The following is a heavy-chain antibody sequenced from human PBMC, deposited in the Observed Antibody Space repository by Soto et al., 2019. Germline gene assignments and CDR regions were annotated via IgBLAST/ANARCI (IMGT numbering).Heavy chain of an antibody. J-gene: IGHJ5*02. CDR1: GFTFSSYG. Sequence: GSLRLSCAASGFTFSSYGMHWVRQAPGKGLEWVAVIWYDGSNKYYADSVKGRFTISRDNSKNTLYLQMNSLRAEDTAVYYCAREGREYCSSTSCSNWFDPWGQGTLVTVSS. CDR3: AREGREYCSSTSCSNWFDP. D-gene: IGHD2-2*01. V-gene: IGHV3-33*01. CDR2: IWYDGSNK.